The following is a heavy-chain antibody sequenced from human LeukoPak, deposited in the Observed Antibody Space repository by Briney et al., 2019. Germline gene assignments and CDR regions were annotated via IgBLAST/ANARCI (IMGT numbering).Heavy chain of an antibody. D-gene: IGHD4-11*01. CDR2: ISYDGSNK. J-gene: IGHJ4*02. Sequence: GGSLRLSCAASGFTFSSYAMHWVRQAPGKGLEWVAVISYDGSNKYYADSVKGRFTISRDNSKNTPYLQMNSLRAEDTAVYYCARGITVTDIDYWGQGTLVTVSS. CDR3: ARGITVTDIDY. V-gene: IGHV3-30-3*01. CDR1: GFTFSSYA.